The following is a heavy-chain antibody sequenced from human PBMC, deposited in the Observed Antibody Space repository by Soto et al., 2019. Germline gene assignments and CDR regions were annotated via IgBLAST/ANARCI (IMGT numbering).Heavy chain of an antibody. V-gene: IGHV5-51*01. CDR1: GYSFTSYW. CDR2: IYPGDSDT. Sequence: PGESLKISCKGSGYSFTSYWIGWVRQMPGKGLEWMGIIYPGDSDTRYSPSFRGQVTISADKSISTAYLQWSSLKASDTAMYYCARRPIAVAGPRSAFDIWGQGTMVTVSS. CDR3: ARRPIAVAGPRSAFDI. J-gene: IGHJ3*02. D-gene: IGHD6-19*01.